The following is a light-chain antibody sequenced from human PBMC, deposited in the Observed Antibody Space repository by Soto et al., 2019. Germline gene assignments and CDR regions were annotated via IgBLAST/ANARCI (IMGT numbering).Light chain of an antibody. CDR1: SSDVGSYNL. V-gene: IGLV2-23*01. CDR3: CSYAGSRV. CDR2: EGS. J-gene: IGLJ3*02. Sequence: QSALTQPASVSGSPGQSITISCTGTSSDVGSYNLVSWYQHHPGKAPKLMIYEGSKRPSGVSNRFSGSKSGNTASLTISGLQAEDEVDYYCCSYAGSRVFGGGTKLTVL.